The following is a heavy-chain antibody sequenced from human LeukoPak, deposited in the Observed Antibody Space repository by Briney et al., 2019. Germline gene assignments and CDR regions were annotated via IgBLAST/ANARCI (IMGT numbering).Heavy chain of an antibody. J-gene: IGHJ4*02. CDR3: ARDSVRYGSGSYYAY. CDR1: GGTFSSYA. V-gene: IGHV1-69*04. CDR2: IIPILGIA. Sequence: SVKVSCKASGGTFSSYAISWVRQAPGQGLEWMGRIIPILGIANYAQKFQGRVTITADKSTSTACMELSSLRSEDTAVYYCARDSVRYGSGSYYAYWGQGTLVTVSS. D-gene: IGHD3-10*01.